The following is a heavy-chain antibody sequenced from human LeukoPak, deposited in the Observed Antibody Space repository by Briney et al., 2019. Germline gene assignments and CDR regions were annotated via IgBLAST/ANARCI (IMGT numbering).Heavy chain of an antibody. V-gene: IGHV4-59*08. Sequence: SETLSLTCSVSGGSPSGFYWSWIRQPPGKGLEWIGYVYYSGDRNYNPSLKSRVSMSLDTSKNQVSLRLSSVTAADTAVYYCARHPFSTPFDYWGRGTLVTVSS. CDR2: VYYSGDR. CDR1: GGSPSGFY. J-gene: IGHJ4*02. CDR3: ARHPFSTPFDY.